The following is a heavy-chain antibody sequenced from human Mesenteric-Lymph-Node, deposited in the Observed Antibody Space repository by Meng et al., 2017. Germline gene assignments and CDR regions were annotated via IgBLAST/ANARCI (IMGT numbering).Heavy chain of an antibody. CDR2: IYHSGST. V-gene: IGHV4-4*02. D-gene: IGHD6-19*01. CDR3: ASFPPPGKQWLVTDY. CDR1: GGSTSSSNW. Sequence: QVPLQEAGPVLAKPSGPLSLTGAVSGGSTSSSNWWRWVHQPPGKELEWIGEIYHSGSTNYNPSLKSRVTISVDKSKNQFSLKLSSVTAADTAVYYCASFPPPGKQWLVTDYWGQGTLVTVSS. J-gene: IGHJ4*02.